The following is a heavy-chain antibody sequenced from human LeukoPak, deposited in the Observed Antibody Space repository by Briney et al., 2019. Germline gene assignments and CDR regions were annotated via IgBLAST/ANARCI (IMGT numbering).Heavy chain of an antibody. CDR1: GFTFSSYE. CDR3: ARAPAYGGDYSYYFDY. V-gene: IGHV3-13*01. J-gene: IGHJ4*02. Sequence: GGSLRLSCAASGFTFSSYEMHWVRQATGKGLEWVSDIGTAGDAYYPGSVKGRFTISRENAKNSLYLQMNSLRAGDTAVYYCARAPAYGGDYSYYFDYWGQGTLVTVSS. CDR2: IGTAGDA. D-gene: IGHD4-17*01.